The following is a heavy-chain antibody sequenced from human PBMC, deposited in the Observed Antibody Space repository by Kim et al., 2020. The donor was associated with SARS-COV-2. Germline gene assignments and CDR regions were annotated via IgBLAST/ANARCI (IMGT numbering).Heavy chain of an antibody. CDR1: GFTFSSYA. J-gene: IGHJ6*02. D-gene: IGHD3-22*01. CDR3: AKDYYDSSGYSNYYGMDV. CDR2: ISGSGGST. Sequence: GGSLRLSCAASGFTFSSYAMSWVRQAPGKGLEWVSAISGSGGSTYYADSVKGRFTISRDNPKNTLYLQMNSLRAEDTAVYYCAKDYYDSSGYSNYYGMDVWGQGTTVTVSS. V-gene: IGHV3-23*01.